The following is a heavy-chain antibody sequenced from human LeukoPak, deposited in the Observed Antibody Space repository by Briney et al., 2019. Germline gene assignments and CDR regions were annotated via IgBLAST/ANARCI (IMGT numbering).Heavy chain of an antibody. D-gene: IGHD3-10*01. CDR3: ARDPSSLRGSYDY. Sequence: GGSLRLSCATSGFTFRSYWMNWIRQAPGQGLEWVANIKEDGSEKNYVDSVKGRFTISRDNAKDSLYLQMNSLGVEDQSVYYCARDPSSLRGSYDYWGQGTLVIVSS. V-gene: IGHV3-7*01. CDR2: IKEDGSEK. J-gene: IGHJ4*02. CDR1: GFTFRSYW.